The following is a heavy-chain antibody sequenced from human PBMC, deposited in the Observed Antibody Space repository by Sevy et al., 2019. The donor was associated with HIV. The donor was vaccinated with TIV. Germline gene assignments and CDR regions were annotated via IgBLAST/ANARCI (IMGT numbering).Heavy chain of an antibody. CDR2: INAGNGNT. D-gene: IGHD2-21*01. J-gene: IGHJ6*02. V-gene: IGHV1-3*01. CDR1: GYTFTSYA. Sequence: ASVKVSCKASGYTFTSYAMHWVRQAPGQRLEWMGWINAGNGNTKYSQKFQGRVTITRDTSASTAYMELSSLRSEDTAVYYCARGDYYSNYYYYGMDVWGQGTTVTVSS. CDR3: ARGDYYSNYYYYGMDV.